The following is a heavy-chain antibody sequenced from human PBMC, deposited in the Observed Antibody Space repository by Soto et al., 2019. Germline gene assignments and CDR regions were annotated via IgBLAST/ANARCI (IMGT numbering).Heavy chain of an antibody. V-gene: IGHV3-30*04. J-gene: IGHJ2*01. CDR1: GINFSNYA. D-gene: IGHD1-1*01. CDR3: ARETYSIVDWIGYYDL. Sequence: QVQLVESGGGVVQPGGSLRLSCVASGINFSNYAMVWVRQPPGKGLEWVAVTSNDGYQKYYGDSVKGRFTISRDNSKNTPFLKMNRLIAEDTAVYYSARETYSIVDWIGYYDLWGRGPWVTVSS. CDR2: TSNDGYQK.